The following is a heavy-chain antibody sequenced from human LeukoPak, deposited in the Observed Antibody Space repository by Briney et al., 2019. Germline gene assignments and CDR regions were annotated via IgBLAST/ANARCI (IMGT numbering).Heavy chain of an antibody. D-gene: IGHD6-13*01. Sequence: PSETLSLTCAVYGGSFSGYYWRWIRQPPGKGLEWIGEINHSGSTNYNPSLKSRVTISVDTSKNQFSLRLTSVTAADTAVYYCARGRYLTTSGGAAAGFLDYWGQGSLVTVST. J-gene: IGHJ4*02. CDR3: ARGRYLTTSGGAAAGFLDY. CDR2: INHSGST. CDR1: GGSFSGYY. V-gene: IGHV4-34*01.